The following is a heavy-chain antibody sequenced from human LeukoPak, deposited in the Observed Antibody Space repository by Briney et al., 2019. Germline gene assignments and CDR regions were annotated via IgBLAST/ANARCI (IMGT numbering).Heavy chain of an antibody. V-gene: IGHV4-34*01. CDR1: GGSFSGYY. Sequence: ASETLSLTCAVYGGSFSGYYWSWIRQPPGKGLEWIGEINHSGSTNYNPSLKSRVTISVDTSKNQFSLKLSSVTAADTAVYYCARGRFGRKRSGGRTPDSYNWFDPWGQGTLVTVSS. J-gene: IGHJ5*02. CDR3: ARGRFGRKRSGGRTPDSYNWFDP. CDR2: INHSGST. D-gene: IGHD2-15*01.